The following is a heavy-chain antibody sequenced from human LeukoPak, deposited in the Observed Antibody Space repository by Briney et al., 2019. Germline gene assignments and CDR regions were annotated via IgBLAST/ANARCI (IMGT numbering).Heavy chain of an antibody. J-gene: IGHJ4*02. V-gene: IGHV3-30*02. CDR1: GFTFSSYG. Sequence: GGSLRLSCAASGFTFSSYGMHWVRQAPGKGLEWVAFIKCDGNNKYYADSVKGRFTISRDNSKNTLYLQMNSLRTEDTAVYFCAKVTRGWSTFDYWGQGTLVTVSS. CDR3: AKVTRGWSTFDY. D-gene: IGHD6-19*01. CDR2: IKCDGNNK.